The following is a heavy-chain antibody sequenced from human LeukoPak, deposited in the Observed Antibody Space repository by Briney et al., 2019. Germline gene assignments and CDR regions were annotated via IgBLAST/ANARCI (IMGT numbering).Heavy chain of an antibody. CDR1: GFAFSNFA. V-gene: IGHV3-30*14. Sequence: GGSLRLSCAASGFAFSNFAMHWVRQAPGKGLEWVAVVSYEGTIKYYSDSAKGRFTISRDNSNSLISLQMNDLTTEDTAVYYCAREKFDSWGQGTLVTVSP. CDR3: AREKFDS. CDR2: VSYEGTIK. J-gene: IGHJ5*01.